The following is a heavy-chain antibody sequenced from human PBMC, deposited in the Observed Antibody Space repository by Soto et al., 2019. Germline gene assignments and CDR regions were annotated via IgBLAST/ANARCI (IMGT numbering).Heavy chain of an antibody. J-gene: IGHJ4*02. Sequence: PGGSLRLSCATSGFTFSNYAMNRVRQAPGKGLEWVSGISASGGSTYNADSVRGRFTISRDNSRNTLYLQMSSLRAEDTAKYYCAKACGGTCYFPVYWSQGSLVTVSS. CDR3: AKACGGTCYFPVY. CDR2: ISASGGST. V-gene: IGHV3-23*01. D-gene: IGHD2-15*01. CDR1: GFTFSNYA.